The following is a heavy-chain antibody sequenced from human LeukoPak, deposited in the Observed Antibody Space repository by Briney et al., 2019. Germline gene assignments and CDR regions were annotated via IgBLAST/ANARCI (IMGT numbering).Heavy chain of an antibody. V-gene: IGHV1-18*01. CDR1: GYTFTSYG. J-gene: IGHJ6*03. CDR2: ISAYNGNT. CDR3: ARDMAAILKLGYYYYYYMDV. Sequence: WASVKVSCKASGYTFTSYGISWVRQAPGQGLEWMGWISAYNGNTNYAQKLQGRVTMTTDTSTSTAYMELRSPRSDDTAVYYCARDMAAILKLGYYYYYYMDVWGKGTTVTVSS. D-gene: IGHD5-24*01.